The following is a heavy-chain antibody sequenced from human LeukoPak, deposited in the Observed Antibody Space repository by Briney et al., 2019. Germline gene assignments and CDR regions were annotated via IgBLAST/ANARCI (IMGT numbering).Heavy chain of an antibody. V-gene: IGHV4-34*01. CDR3: ARPYSSGWFRWGHYLDY. CDR1: GGSFSGYY. Sequence: PSETLSLTCAVYGGSFSGYYWSWIRQPPGKGLEWIGEINHSGSTNYNPSLKSRVTISVDTSKNQFSLKLSSVTAADTAVYYCARPYSSGWFRWGHYLDYWGQGTLVTVSS. D-gene: IGHD6-19*01. J-gene: IGHJ4*02. CDR2: INHSGST.